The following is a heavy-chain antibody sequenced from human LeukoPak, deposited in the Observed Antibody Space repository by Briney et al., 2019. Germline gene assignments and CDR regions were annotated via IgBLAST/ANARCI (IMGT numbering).Heavy chain of an antibody. CDR2: ISGSGGST. Sequence: GGSLRLSCAASGFTFSSYAMSWVRQAPGKGLEWVSAISGSGGSTYYADSVKGRFTISRDNSKNTLYLQMNSLRAEDTAVYYCAKAGDETRPYYYDSSGYFNYFDYWGQGTLVTVSS. J-gene: IGHJ4*02. CDR3: AKAGDETRPYYYDSSGYFNYFDY. V-gene: IGHV3-23*01. CDR1: GFTFSSYA. D-gene: IGHD3-22*01.